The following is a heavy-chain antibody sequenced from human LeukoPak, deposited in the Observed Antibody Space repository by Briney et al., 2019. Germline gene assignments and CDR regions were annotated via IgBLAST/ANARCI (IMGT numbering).Heavy chain of an antibody. Sequence: GGSLSLSCTASGFTFGDYAMSWVRQAPGKGLEWVGFIRSKAYGGTTEYAASVKGRFTISRDDSKSIAYLQMNSLQTEDTAVYYCTRDKDTSVIFDYWGQGTLVTVSS. CDR2: IRSKAYGGTT. V-gene: IGHV3-49*04. J-gene: IGHJ4*02. CDR3: TRDKDTSVIFDY. D-gene: IGHD2-15*01. CDR1: GFTFGDYA.